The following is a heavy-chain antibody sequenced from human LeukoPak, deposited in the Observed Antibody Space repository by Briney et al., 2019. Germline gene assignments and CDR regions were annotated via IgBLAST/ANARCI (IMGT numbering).Heavy chain of an antibody. J-gene: IGHJ4*02. CDR2: ISGSGGST. D-gene: IGHD3-22*01. Sequence: GGSLRLSCAASGFTFSSYAMSWVRQAPGKGLEWVSAISGSGGSTYYADSVKGRFTISRDNSKNTLYLQMNSLSVEDTAVYYCAKDRVGYDSSGPFDYWGQGTLVTVSS. V-gene: IGHV3-23*01. CDR1: GFTFSSYA. CDR3: AKDRVGYDSSGPFDY.